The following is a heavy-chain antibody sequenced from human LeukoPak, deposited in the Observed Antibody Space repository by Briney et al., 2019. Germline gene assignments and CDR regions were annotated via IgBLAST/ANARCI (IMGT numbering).Heavy chain of an antibody. V-gene: IGHV1-8*03. Sequence: ASVKVSCKASGYTFTSYDINWVRQATGQGLEWMGWMNPNSGNTGYAQKFQGRVTITADESTSTAYMELSSLRSEDTAVYYCARDGSRYSNYELAWGQGTLVTVSS. D-gene: IGHD4-11*01. CDR2: MNPNSGNT. CDR3: ARDGSRYSNYELA. CDR1: GYTFTSYD. J-gene: IGHJ5*02.